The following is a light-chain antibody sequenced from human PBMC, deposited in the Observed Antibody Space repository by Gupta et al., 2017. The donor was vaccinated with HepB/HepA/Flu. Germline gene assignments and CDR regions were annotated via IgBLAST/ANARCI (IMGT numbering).Light chain of an antibody. CDR2: GAS. J-gene: IGKJ1*01. CDR1: QNVKNN. CDR3: QQYDYWWT. V-gene: IGKV3-15*01. Sequence: EVVMTQSPATLSVSPGERATLSCRASQNVKNNLAWYQQKPGQAPRLLIYGASSRATNIPDRFSGSGSGTEFTLTISSLQSEDFAIYYCQQYDYWWTFGQGTRV.